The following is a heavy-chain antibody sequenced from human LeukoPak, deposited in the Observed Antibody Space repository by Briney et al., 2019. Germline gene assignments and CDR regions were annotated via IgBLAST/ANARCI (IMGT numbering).Heavy chain of an antibody. Sequence: SETLSLTCTVSGVSVSSGSYYWSWLRQPPGKGLEWIGYIYYSGSTNYNPSPKSRVTISVDTSKNQFSLKLSSVTAADTAVYYCARGSGSYYRLFDYWGQGTLVTVSS. CDR3: ARGSGSYYRLFDY. V-gene: IGHV4-61*01. D-gene: IGHD1-26*01. CDR1: GVSVSSGSYY. J-gene: IGHJ4*02. CDR2: IYYSGST.